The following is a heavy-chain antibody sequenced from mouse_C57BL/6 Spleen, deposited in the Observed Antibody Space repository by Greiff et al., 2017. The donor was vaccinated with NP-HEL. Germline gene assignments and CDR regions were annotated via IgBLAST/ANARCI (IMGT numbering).Heavy chain of an antibody. V-gene: IGHV1-69*01. D-gene: IGHD2-4*01. Sequence: QVQLQQSGAELVMPGASVKLSCKASGYTFTSYWMHWVKQRPGQGLEWIGEIDPSDSYTNYNQKFKGKSTLTVDKSSSTAYMQLSSLTSEDSAVYYCARMGYYDYDAAMDYWGQGTSVTVSS. CDR1: GYTFTSYW. CDR3: ARMGYYDYDAAMDY. CDR2: IDPSDSYT. J-gene: IGHJ4*01.